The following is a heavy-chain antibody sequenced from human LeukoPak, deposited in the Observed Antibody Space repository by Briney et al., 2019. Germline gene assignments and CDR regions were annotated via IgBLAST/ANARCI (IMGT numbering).Heavy chain of an antibody. V-gene: IGHV4-34*01. Sequence: PSETLSHTCAVYGGSFSGYYWSWIRQPPGKGLEWIGEINHSGSTNYNPSLKRRVTISVDTSKNQFSLKLGSVTAADTAVYYCARLTSGRINWLDPWGQGTLVTVSS. CDR1: GGSFSGYY. J-gene: IGHJ5*02. CDR3: ARLTSGRINWLDP. D-gene: IGHD2-15*01. CDR2: INHSGST.